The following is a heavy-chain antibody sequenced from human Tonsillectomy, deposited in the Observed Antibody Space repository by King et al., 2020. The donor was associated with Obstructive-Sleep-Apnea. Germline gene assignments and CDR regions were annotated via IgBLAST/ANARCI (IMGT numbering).Heavy chain of an antibody. D-gene: IGHD3-9*01. Sequence: VQLQESGPGLVKPSETLSLTCTVSGDSISSYYWTWIRQPPGKELEWIGYIYYSGNTNYNPSLKSRVTISVDTSKNQFSLKLSSVTAADTAVYYCARVGVDNDILTGHNRHRDWFDPWGQGTLVTVSS. J-gene: IGHJ5*02. CDR2: IYYSGNT. CDR1: GDSISSYY. CDR3: ARVGVDNDILTGHNRHRDWFDP. V-gene: IGHV4-59*01.